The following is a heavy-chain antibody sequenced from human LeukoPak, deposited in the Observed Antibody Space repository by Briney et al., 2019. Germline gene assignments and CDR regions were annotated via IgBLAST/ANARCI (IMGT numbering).Heavy chain of an antibody. CDR1: GFTFSSYA. Sequence: PGGSLRLSCAASGFTFSSYAMSWVRQAPGKGLEWVSAISGSGGSTYYADSVKGRFTISRDNSKNTLYLQMNSLRAEDTAVYYCAKSYYYDSSGYYQFFDYWGQGTLVTVSS. D-gene: IGHD3-22*01. J-gene: IGHJ4*02. CDR2: ISGSGGST. CDR3: AKSYYYDSSGYYQFFDY. V-gene: IGHV3-23*01.